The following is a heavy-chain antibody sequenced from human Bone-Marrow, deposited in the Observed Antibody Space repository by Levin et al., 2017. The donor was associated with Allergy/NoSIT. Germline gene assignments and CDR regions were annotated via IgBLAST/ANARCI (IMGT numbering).Heavy chain of an antibody. Sequence: PGGSLRLSCVVSGFTFDDHAMHWVRQGPGRGLEWVSAITWNSVNVAYADSVKGRFTISRDNAKNSLYLEMKDLRPDDSAVYYCATDMIAARPYYGMDVWGRGTAVTVFS. CDR1: GFTFDDHA. CDR3: ATDMIAARPYYGMDV. D-gene: IGHD3-22*01. CDR2: ITWNSVNV. V-gene: IGHV3-9*01. J-gene: IGHJ6*02.